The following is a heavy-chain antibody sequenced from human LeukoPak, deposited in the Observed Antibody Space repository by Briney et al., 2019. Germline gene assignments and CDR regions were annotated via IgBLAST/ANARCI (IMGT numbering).Heavy chain of an antibody. CDR3: TGVVTAIAPGYYYYMDV. D-gene: IGHD2-21*02. Sequence: GGSLRLSCTASGFTFSDTWMSWVRQAPGKGLEWVGRIKSTTNGGTTDYAAPVKGRFTISRDDSKNTLYLQMNSLKTEDTAVYYCTGVVTAIAPGYYYYMDVWGKGTTVTVSS. J-gene: IGHJ6*03. V-gene: IGHV3-15*01. CDR1: GFTFSDTW. CDR2: IKSTTNGGTT.